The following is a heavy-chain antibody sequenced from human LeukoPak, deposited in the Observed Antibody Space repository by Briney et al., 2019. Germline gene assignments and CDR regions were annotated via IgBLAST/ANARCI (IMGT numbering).Heavy chain of an antibody. CDR3: ARWILTHDDYGMDV. Sequence: PSETLSLTCTVSGGSISTYYWSWIRRPPGGELEWIAYIHHSGSTNYNPSLQRRFTISADTSKNQFSLKLNSVTAADSAVYYCARWILTHDDYGMDVWGQGTSVIVSS. J-gene: IGHJ6*02. CDR1: GGSISTYY. D-gene: IGHD5-12*01. V-gene: IGHV4-59*01. CDR2: IHHSGST.